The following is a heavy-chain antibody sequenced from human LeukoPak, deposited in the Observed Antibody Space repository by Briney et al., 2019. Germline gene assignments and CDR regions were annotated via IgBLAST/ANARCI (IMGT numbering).Heavy chain of an antibody. V-gene: IGHV4-59*01. CDR3: AGSASPFFAVY. CDR2: IYYSGST. CDR1: GGSFSGYY. J-gene: IGHJ4*02. D-gene: IGHD2/OR15-2a*01. Sequence: SETLSLTCAVYGGSFSGYYWSWIRQPPGKGLGWIGYIYYSGSTNYNPSLKSRVTISVDTSKNQFSLKLSSVTAADTAVYYCAGSASPFFAVYWGQGTLVTVSS.